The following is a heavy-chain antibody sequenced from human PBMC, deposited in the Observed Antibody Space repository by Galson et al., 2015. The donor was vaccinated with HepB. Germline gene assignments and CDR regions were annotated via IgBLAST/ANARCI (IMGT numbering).Heavy chain of an antibody. CDR1: GLTFRSDW. J-gene: IGHJ1*01. CDR2: ISGDGRAT. V-gene: IGHV3-74*01. D-gene: IGHD1-1*01. CDR3: TRGPYNTYGMFEN. Sequence: SLRLSCAASGLTFRSDWIHWVRQAPGKGLMWLSRISGDGRATTYADSVKGRFTISRDNAKNTAFLQMSSLRAEDTAVYYCTRGPYNTYGMFENWGQGALVIVSS.